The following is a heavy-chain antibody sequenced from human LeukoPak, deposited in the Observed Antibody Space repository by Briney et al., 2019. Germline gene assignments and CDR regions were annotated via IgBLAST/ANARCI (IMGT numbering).Heavy chain of an antibody. CDR3: AREVAGGFDY. V-gene: IGHV3-21*06. CDR1: GFTFSSYA. Sequence: GGSLRLSCAASGFTFSSYAMSWVRQAPGKGLQWVSTLSGSGGSTYYADSVKGRFTISRDNAKNSLYLQMNSLRAEDTAVYYCAREVAGGFDYWGQGTLVTVSS. D-gene: IGHD6-19*01. CDR2: LSGSGGST. J-gene: IGHJ4*02.